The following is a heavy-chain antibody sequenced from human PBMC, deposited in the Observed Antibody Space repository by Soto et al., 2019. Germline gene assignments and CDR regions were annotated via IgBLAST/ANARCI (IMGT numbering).Heavy chain of an antibody. Sequence: QITLKESGPALVKPTQTLTLTCIFSGFSLSTNGVGVGWIRQPPGKALEWLALIYWDDDKHYSPSLKSRLTITKDTSKNQVVLTMTDVDPVDTATYYCAHRMTVVAVRAFDIWGQGTMVTVSS. CDR2: IYWDDDK. J-gene: IGHJ3*02. D-gene: IGHD4-17*01. V-gene: IGHV2-5*02. CDR3: AHRMTVVAVRAFDI. CDR1: GFSLSTNGVG.